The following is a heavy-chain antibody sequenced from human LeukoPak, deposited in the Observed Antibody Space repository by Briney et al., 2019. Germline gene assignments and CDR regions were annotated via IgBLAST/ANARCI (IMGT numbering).Heavy chain of an antibody. Sequence: ASVKVSCKASGGTFSSYAISWVRQAPGQGLEWMGGIIPIFGTANYAQKFQGRVTITADKSTSTAYMELSSLRSEDTAVYYCARNYGDYQRDYYYYMDVWGKGTTVTVSS. CDR3: ARNYGDYQRDYYYYMDV. J-gene: IGHJ6*03. D-gene: IGHD4-17*01. CDR2: IIPIFGTA. V-gene: IGHV1-69*06. CDR1: GGTFSSYA.